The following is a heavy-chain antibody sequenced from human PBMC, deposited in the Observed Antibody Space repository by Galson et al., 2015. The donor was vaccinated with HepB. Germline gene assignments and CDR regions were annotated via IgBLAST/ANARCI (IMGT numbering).Heavy chain of an antibody. CDR3: VRDRDRSSWYSLNYYYGMDV. D-gene: IGHD6-13*01. V-gene: IGHV3-66*02. Sequence: SLRLSCAASGFTVSSNYMSWVRQAPGKGLEWVSVIYSGGSTYYADSVKGRFTISRDNSKNTLYLQMNSLRAEDAAVYYCVRDRDRSSWYSLNYYYGMDVWGQGTTVTVSS. CDR2: IYSGGST. CDR1: GFTVSSNY. J-gene: IGHJ6*02.